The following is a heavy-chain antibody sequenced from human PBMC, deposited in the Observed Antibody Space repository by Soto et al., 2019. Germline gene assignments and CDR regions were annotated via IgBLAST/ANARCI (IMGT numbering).Heavy chain of an antibody. V-gene: IGHV3-48*02. D-gene: IGHD1-26*01. CDR3: ARGGGSPVNYGWDV. Sequence: PGGSLRLSCDASGFTFSMYSMSWFRHAPGKGLEWVSYITSSSSPIYYADSVKGRFTISRDNAKNSLYLQMSSLRDEDTAVYYCARGGGSPVNYGWDVWGQGTTVTVS. CDR2: ITSSSSPI. CDR1: GFTFSMYS. J-gene: IGHJ6*02.